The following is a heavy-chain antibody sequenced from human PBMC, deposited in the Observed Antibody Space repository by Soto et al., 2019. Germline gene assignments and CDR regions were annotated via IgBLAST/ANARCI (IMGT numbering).Heavy chain of an antibody. CDR2: IYPDDSEI. V-gene: IGHV5-51*01. J-gene: IGHJ6*02. CDR3: ARRRGMDV. Sequence: PGESLKISCKGSGYSFTICWINWVRQMPGKGLEWMGIIYPDDSEIRYSPAFQGQVTISVDKSISTAYLQWSSLKASDSAVYYCARRRGMDVWGQGTTVTVSS. CDR1: GYSFTICW.